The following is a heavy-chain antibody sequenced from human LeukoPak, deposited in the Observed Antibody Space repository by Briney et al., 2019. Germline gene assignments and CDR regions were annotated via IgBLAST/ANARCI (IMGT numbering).Heavy chain of an antibody. D-gene: IGHD5-24*01. V-gene: IGHV4-59*01. CDR1: GGFISSYY. CDR2: IYYSGST. CDR3: ARDDGYKVDY. J-gene: IGHJ4*02. Sequence: SVTLSLTCTVSGGFISSYYWSWIRQPPGKGLEWIGYIYYSGSTNYNPSLKSRVTISVDTSKNQFSLKLSSVTAADTAVSYCARDDGYKVDYWGQGTQVTVSS.